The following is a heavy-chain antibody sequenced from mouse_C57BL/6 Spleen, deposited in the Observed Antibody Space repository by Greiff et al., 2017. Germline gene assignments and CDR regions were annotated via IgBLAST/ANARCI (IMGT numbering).Heavy chain of an antibody. CDR1: GYTFTDYN. V-gene: IGHV1-22*01. J-gene: IGHJ4*01. CDR3: AREGYYKEYAMDY. CDR2: INPNNGGT. Sequence: EVQLQQSGPELVKPGASVKMSCKASGYTFTDYNMHWVKQSHGKSLEWIGYINPNNGGTSYNQKFKGKATLTVNKSSSTAYMELRSLTSEDSAVYYCAREGYYKEYAMDYWGQGTSVTVSS. D-gene: IGHD2-12*01.